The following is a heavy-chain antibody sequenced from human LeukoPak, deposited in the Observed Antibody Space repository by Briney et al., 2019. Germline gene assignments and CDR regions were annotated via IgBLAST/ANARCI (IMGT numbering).Heavy chain of an antibody. CDR2: SYPGDSHT. V-gene: IGHV5-51*01. Sequence: GESLMISCNCSGWRFNKHWIGWVREMPGKGLELMGLSYPGDSHTKYSPSFEGQVTMSPDKSIPAAYLRWASLKASDTGVYYCASLGTSDKEFDSWGQGTLVIVSS. CDR1: GWRFNKHW. J-gene: IGHJ4*02. CDR3: ASLGTSDKEFDS. D-gene: IGHD1-14*01.